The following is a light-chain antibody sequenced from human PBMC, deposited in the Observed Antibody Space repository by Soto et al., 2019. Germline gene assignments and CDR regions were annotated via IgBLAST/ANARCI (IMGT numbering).Light chain of an antibody. CDR3: VSWDDSLSGLV. V-gene: IGLV1-47*02. CDR2: SNN. CDR1: SSNIGNKD. J-gene: IGLJ1*01. Sequence: QSVLTQPPSASGPPGQRVTISCSGSSSNIGNKDVDWYQQLPGTAPKLLIYSNNQRPSGVPDRYSGSKSGTSASLAISGLRSADEAYYYWVSWDDSLSGLVFGTVTNVTGL.